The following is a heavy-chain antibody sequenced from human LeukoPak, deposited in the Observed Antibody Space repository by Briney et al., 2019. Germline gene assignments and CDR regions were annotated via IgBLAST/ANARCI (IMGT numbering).Heavy chain of an antibody. CDR1: GFTFNIYA. CDR3: ARFHELVVPPHGMDV. CDR2: ISSSSSTI. Sequence: GGSLRLSCAASGFTFNIYAMHWVRQAPGKGLEWVSYISSSSSTIYYADSVKGRFTISRDNAKNSLYLQMNSLRAEDTAVYYCARFHELVVPPHGMDVWGQGTTVTVSS. D-gene: IGHD2-15*01. V-gene: IGHV3-48*04. J-gene: IGHJ6*02.